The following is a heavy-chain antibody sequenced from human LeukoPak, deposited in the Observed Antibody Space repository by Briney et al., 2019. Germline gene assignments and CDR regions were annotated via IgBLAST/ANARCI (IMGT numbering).Heavy chain of an antibody. V-gene: IGHV3-21*01. CDR3: ARVGPGEQSLVYYYFCYMDV. CDR2: ISSSSSYI. J-gene: IGHJ6*03. D-gene: IGHD6-19*01. Sequence: GGSLRLSCAASEFTFSTYSMNWVRQAPGKGLEWVASISSSSSYIYYADSVKGRFTISRDNAKNSLYLQMNSLRAEDTAMYYCARVGPGEQSLVYYYFCYMDVWGTGTTVTVSS. CDR1: EFTFSTYS.